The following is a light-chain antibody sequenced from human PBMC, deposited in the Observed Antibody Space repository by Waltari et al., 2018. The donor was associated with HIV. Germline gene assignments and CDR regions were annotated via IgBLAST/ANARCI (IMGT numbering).Light chain of an antibody. V-gene: IGLV2-18*02. CDR2: EVS. J-gene: IGLJ3*02. CDR1: SSDVGSYNR. Sequence: QSALTQPPSVSGSPGQSVTISCTGTSSDVGSYNRVSWYQQFPGTAPKLLIHEVSNRPSGVPDRFSVAKSGNTASLTISGLQADDEADYYCSSYTTTSTLWVFGGGTKLTVL. CDR3: SSYTTTSTLWV.